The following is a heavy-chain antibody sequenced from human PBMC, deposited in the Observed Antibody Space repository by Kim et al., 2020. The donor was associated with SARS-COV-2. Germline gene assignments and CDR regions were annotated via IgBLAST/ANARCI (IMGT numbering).Heavy chain of an antibody. V-gene: IGHV1-8*01. CDR1: GYTFTSYD. J-gene: IGHJ4*02. Sequence: ASVKVSCKASGYTFTSYDINWVRQATGQGLEWMGWMNPNSGNTGYAQKFQGRVTMTRNTSISTAYMELSSLRSEDTAVYYCARAYSGVWLGELYYIDYWGQGTLVTVSS. D-gene: IGHD3-10*01. CDR2: MNPNSGNT. CDR3: ARAYSGVWLGELYYIDY.